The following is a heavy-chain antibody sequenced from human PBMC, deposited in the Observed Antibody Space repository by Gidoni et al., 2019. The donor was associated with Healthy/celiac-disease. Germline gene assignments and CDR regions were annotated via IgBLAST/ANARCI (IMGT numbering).Heavy chain of an antibody. CDR2: IAYDGSNK. CDR3: AKDLGQGMGRFGELSLDY. V-gene: IGHV3-30*18. J-gene: IGHJ4*02. D-gene: IGHD3-10*01. CDR1: GFTFSSYG. Sequence: QVQLVESGGGVVQPGRSLRLSCAASGFTFSSYGMHWVRQAPGKGLEWVAVIAYDGSNKYYADSVKGRFTISRDNSKNTLYLQMNSLRAEDTAVYYCAKDLGQGMGRFGELSLDYWGQGTLVTVSS.